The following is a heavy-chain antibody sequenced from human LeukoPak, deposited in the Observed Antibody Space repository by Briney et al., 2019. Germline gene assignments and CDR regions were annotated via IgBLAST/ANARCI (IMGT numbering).Heavy chain of an antibody. CDR1: GGTFSSYA. V-gene: IGHV1-69*13. J-gene: IGHJ3*02. CDR3: ATTATVTGLVGALPDAFDI. D-gene: IGHD1-26*01. CDR2: IIPVFGTV. Sequence: SVKVSCKASGGTFSSYAINWVRQAPGQGLEWMGGIIPVFGTVKYAQKFLGRVTITADESATTYMDLKRLRLEDTAVYYCATTATVTGLVGALPDAFDIWGQGTMVTVSS.